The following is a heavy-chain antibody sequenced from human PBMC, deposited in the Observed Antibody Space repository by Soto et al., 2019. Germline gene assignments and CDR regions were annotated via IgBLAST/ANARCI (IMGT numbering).Heavy chain of an antibody. Sequence: PSYTMALTCSVYVGSFSVYYWGGCRQPPGKGLEWIGEINHSGSTNYNPSLKSRVTISVDTSKNQFSLKLSSVTAADTAVYYGASLGGGFGEDYYYYGIDVWGEGTTVTVPS. J-gene: IGHJ6*04. V-gene: IGHV4-34*01. CDR3: ASLGGGFGEDYYYYGIDV. CDR1: VGSFSVYY. D-gene: IGHD3-10*01. CDR2: INHSGST.